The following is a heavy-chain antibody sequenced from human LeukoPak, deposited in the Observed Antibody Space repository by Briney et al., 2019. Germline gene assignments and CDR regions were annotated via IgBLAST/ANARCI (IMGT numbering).Heavy chain of an antibody. CDR3: AIDPYSSGWMGGDYFDY. V-gene: IGHV3-23*01. Sequence: GGSVRPSCAASGFSFSTYAMSWVRQAPGKGLEFVSSVGAGGGSTYYADSVKGRFAISRDNSASTLYLQMNSLRADDTAIYFCAIDPYSSGWMGGDYFDYWGQGTLVTVSS. D-gene: IGHD6-19*01. CDR1: GFSFSTYA. CDR2: VGAGGGST. J-gene: IGHJ4*02.